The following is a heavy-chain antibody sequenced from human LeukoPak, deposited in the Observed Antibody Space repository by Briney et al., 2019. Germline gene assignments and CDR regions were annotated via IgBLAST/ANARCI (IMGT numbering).Heavy chain of an antibody. V-gene: IGHV3-7*01. Sequence: PGGSLRLSCAASGFTFSNYWMTWVRQPPGEGLEWVANIKQDGSEKHYVDSVKGRFTISRDNAKNSLYLQMNSLRAEDTAVYYCGGPNPLLERPSAMDVWGQGTTVTVSS. CDR3: GGPNPLLERPSAMDV. D-gene: IGHD3-3*01. CDR2: IKQDGSEK. CDR1: GFTFSNYW. J-gene: IGHJ6*02.